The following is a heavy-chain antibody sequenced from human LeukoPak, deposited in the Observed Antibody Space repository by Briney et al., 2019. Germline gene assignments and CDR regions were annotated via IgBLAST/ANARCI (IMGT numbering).Heavy chain of an antibody. CDR3: ARALYDSSGYYYPGAFDI. CDR1: GFTFSSYA. Sequence: GGSLRLSCSASGFTFSSYAMHWVRQAPGKGLEYVSAISNNGDNTYYADSVKGRFTISRDNSKNTLYAQMSSLRVEDTAVYYCARALYDSSGYYYPGAFDIWGQGTMVTVSS. J-gene: IGHJ3*02. V-gene: IGHV3-64*05. CDR2: ISNNGDNT. D-gene: IGHD3-22*01.